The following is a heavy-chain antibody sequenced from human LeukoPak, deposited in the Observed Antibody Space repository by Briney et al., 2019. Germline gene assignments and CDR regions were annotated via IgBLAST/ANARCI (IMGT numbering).Heavy chain of an antibody. CDR1: GFTFSSYW. D-gene: IGHD2-2*01. CDR3: ARGGAGYCSSTSCPPFDY. J-gene: IGHJ4*02. V-gene: IGHV3-74*01. CDR2: INSDGSST. Sequence: PGGSLRLSCAASGFTFSSYWMHWVRQAPGKGLVWVSRINSDGSSTSYADSVKGRFTISRDNAKNTLYLQMNSLRAEDTAVYYCARGGAGYCSSTSCPPFDYWGQGPLVTVSS.